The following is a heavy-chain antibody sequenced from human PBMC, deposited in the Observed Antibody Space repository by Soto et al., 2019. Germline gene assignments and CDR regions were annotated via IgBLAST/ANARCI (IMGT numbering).Heavy chain of an antibody. Sequence: GGSLRLSCVGSGFTFSSYWMHWVRQVPGKGLVWVSRMNEDGSTTDYADSVKGRFTISRDNARNTLYLQMNSLRAEDTAVYYCARDLSGRADVCGQGPTVTVSS. D-gene: IGHD3-10*01. CDR1: GFTFSSYW. J-gene: IGHJ6*02. V-gene: IGHV3-74*01. CDR2: MNEDGSTT. CDR3: ARDLSGRADV.